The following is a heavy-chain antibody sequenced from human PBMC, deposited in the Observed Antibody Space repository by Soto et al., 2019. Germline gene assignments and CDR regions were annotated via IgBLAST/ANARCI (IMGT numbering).Heavy chain of an antibody. J-gene: IGHJ6*02. CDR2: IIPIFGTA. D-gene: IGHD3-3*01. CDR1: GGTFSSYA. Sequence: QVQLVQSGAEVKKPGSSVKVSCKASGGTFSSYAISWVRQAPGQGLEWMGGIIPIFGTANYAQKFQGRVTITADKSTSTAYMELSSLRSEDTAVYYCARRNLLGVECLLSYNYYYGMDVWGQGTTVTVSS. CDR3: ARRNLLGVECLLSYNYYYGMDV. V-gene: IGHV1-69*06.